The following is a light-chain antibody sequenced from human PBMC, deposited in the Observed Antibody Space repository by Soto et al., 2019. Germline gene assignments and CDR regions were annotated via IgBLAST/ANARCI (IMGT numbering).Light chain of an antibody. CDR2: GAS. Sequence: EIVMTQSPATLSVSPGERATLSCRASQSVSSNLAWYQQKPGQAPRLLIYGASTRVTGIPARFSGSGSGTEFTLTISSLQSEDFAVYYCQQYNNWQTFGQGTKVEIK. V-gene: IGKV3-15*01. CDR1: QSVSSN. J-gene: IGKJ1*01. CDR3: QQYNNWQT.